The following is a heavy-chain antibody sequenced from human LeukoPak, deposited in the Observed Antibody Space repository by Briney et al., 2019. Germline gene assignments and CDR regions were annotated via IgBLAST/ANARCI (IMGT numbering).Heavy chain of an antibody. CDR2: ISYDGINK. J-gene: IGHJ4*02. Sequence: GGSLRLSCAASGFTFSDYGIHWVRQAPGEGLEGVAVISYDGINKYYADSVKGRFTISRDNSKNTLYLQMDSLRREDTAVYYCAKGNSGSSFAPFDYWGQGTLATVSS. V-gene: IGHV3-30*18. D-gene: IGHD1-26*01. CDR1: GFTFSDYG. CDR3: AKGNSGSSFAPFDY.